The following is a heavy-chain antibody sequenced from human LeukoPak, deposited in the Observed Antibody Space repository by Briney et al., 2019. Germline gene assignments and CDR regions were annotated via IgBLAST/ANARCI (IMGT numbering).Heavy chain of an antibody. D-gene: IGHD3-3*01. V-gene: IGHV1-46*01. CDR2: INLSDGST. J-gene: IGHJ4*02. Sequence: ASVKVSCKASGYIFTTYYIHWVRQAPGQGLEWMGIINLSDGSTSYAQKFQGRVTMIRDTSTSTVYMELSSLRSEDTAVYYCARAYDFWSGDQDHWGQGTLVTVSS. CDR3: ARAYDFWSGDQDH. CDR1: GYIFTTYY.